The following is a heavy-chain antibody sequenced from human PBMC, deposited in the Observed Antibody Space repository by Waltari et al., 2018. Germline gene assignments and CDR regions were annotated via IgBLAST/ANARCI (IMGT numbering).Heavy chain of an antibody. D-gene: IGHD6-13*01. CDR3: ASSRRTYSSKEFDY. Sequence: YDINWVRLATGQGLEWMGWMNPNSGNTGYAQKFQGRVTMTRNTSISTAYMELSSLRSEDTAVYYCASSRRTYSSKEFDYWGQGTLVTVSS. CDR1: YD. J-gene: IGHJ4*02. CDR2: MNPNSGNT. V-gene: IGHV1-8*02.